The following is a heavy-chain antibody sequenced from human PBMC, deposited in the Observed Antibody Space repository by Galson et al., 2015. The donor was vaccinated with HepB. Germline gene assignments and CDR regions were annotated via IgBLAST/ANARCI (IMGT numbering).Heavy chain of an antibody. Sequence: SVKVSCKASGYTFTSYAMHWVRQAPGQRLEWMGWINAGNGNTKYSQKFQGRVTITRDTSASTAYMELSSLRSEDTAVYYCARAVIVVVVAATLGAFDIWGQGTMVTVSS. CDR1: GYTFTSYA. V-gene: IGHV1-3*01. J-gene: IGHJ3*02. D-gene: IGHD2-15*01. CDR3: ARAVIVVVVAATLGAFDI. CDR2: INAGNGNT.